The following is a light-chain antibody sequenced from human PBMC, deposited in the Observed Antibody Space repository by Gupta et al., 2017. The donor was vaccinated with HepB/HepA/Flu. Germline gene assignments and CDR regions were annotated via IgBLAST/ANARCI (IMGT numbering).Light chain of an antibody. CDR3: QSYDSSLSKYVV. Sequence: QSVLTQPPSVSGAPGQRVTISCTGSSSNIGAGYDVHWYQQLPGTAPNLLIYGNSNRPSGVPDRFSGSKSGTSAALAITGLQAEEEADYYCQSYDSSLSKYVVFGGGTKLTVL. CDR1: SSNIGAGYD. J-gene: IGLJ2*01. V-gene: IGLV1-40*01. CDR2: GNS.